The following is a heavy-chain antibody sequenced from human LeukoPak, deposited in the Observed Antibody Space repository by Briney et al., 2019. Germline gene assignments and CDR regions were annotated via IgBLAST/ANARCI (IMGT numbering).Heavy chain of an antibody. CDR3: AKTRPLDSSSWSHGDY. D-gene: IGHD6-13*01. J-gene: IGHJ4*02. V-gene: IGHV3-23*01. Sequence: GGSLRLSCAASGFTFSTYWMSWVRQAPGKGLEWVSAISGSGDSTYYGDSVKGRFTISRDNSKNTLYLQMNSLRAEDTAVYYCAKTRPLDSSSWSHGDYWGQGTLVTVSS. CDR2: ISGSGDST. CDR1: GFTFSTYW.